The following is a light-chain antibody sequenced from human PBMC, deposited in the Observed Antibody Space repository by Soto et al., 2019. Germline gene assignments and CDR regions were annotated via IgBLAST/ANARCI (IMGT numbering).Light chain of an antibody. CDR2: STN. CDR3: MRYMGGGLVV. V-gene: IGLV8-61*01. CDR1: SGSVSTTYY. J-gene: IGLJ2*01. Sequence: QAVVTQEPSFSVSPGGTVTLTCGLTSGSVSTTYYPSWYQQTPGQAPRTLIYSTNIRSSGVPDRFSGSIRGNKAALTITGAQADEESYYRCMRYMGGGLVVFGGGTKMTVL.